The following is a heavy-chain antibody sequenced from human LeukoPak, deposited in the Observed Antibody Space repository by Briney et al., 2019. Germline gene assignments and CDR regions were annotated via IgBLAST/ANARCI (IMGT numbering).Heavy chain of an antibody. D-gene: IGHD1-26*01. Sequence: ASVKVSCKASGYTFADYYIHWVRQAPGQGLEWMGWIYPKSGGTNSAQKFQGRVTMTRDTSTSTVYMELSSLRSEDTAVYYCARYYMNYCFDFWGQGTLVTVSS. CDR2: IYPKSGGT. CDR1: GYTFADYY. V-gene: IGHV1-2*02. CDR3: ARYYMNYCFDF. J-gene: IGHJ4*02.